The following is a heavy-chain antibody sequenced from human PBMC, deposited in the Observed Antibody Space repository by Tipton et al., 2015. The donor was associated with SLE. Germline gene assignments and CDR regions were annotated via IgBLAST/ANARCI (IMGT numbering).Heavy chain of an antibody. CDR2: ITHSGIT. CDR1: GGSFNDYL. CDR3: ARGISRSYQHFFDC. V-gene: IGHV4-34*01. D-gene: IGHD3-10*01. Sequence: GLVKPSETLSLTCVVYGGSFNDYLWSWIRQPPGKGLEWIGQITHSGITNYYPSLKSRVTISVDTSKNQFSLKLGSVTAADTAVYYCARGISRSYQHFFDCWGQGTLVTVSS. J-gene: IGHJ4*02.